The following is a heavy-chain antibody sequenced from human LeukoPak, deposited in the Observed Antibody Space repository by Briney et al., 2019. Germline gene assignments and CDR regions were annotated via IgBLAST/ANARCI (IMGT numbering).Heavy chain of an antibody. D-gene: IGHD6-13*01. CDR3: ARRTPGYGSSWSFDY. Sequence: PSETLSLTCTVSGGSISTYYWSWIRQPPGKGLEWIGYIHYSGGTNFNPSLKSRVTISVDTSKNQFSLRLNSVTAADTAVYYCARRTPGYGSSWSFDYWGQGTLVTVSS. J-gene: IGHJ4*02. CDR2: IHYSGGT. V-gene: IGHV4-59*08. CDR1: GGSISTYY.